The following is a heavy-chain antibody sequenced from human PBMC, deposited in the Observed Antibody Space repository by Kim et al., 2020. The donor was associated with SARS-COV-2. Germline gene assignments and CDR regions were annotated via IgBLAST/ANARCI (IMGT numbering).Heavy chain of an antibody. D-gene: IGHD2-15*01. Sequence: SETLSLTCAVYGGSFSGYSWTWLRQPLGKGLEWIGEINHSGSTKSDPSLQRQVPISIAMSKNQFSLKLRLVTAADTAIYFFARGRSGVVPAPVLGLGPFYEYYIMDVWGRGTTVTVSS. CDR2: INHSGST. J-gene: IGHJ6*02. V-gene: IGHV4-34*01. CDR3: ARGRSGVVPAPVLGLGPFYEYYIMDV. CDR1: GGSFSGYS.